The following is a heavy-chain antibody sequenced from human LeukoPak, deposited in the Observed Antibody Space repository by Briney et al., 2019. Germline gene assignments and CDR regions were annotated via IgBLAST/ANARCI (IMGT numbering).Heavy chain of an antibody. D-gene: IGHD1-26*01. CDR3: ARDVRGSYYYYYYMDV. Sequence: ASVKVSCKASGYTFTGYYMHWVRQAPGQGLEWMGWINPNSGGTNYAQKFQGRVTMTRDTSISTAYMELGRLRSHDTAVYYCARDVRGSYYYYYYMDVWGKGTTVTVSS. J-gene: IGHJ6*03. CDR2: INPNSGGT. V-gene: IGHV1-2*02. CDR1: GYTFTGYY.